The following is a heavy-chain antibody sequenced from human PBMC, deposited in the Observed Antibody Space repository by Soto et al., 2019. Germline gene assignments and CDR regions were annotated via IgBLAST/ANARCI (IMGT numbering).Heavy chain of an antibody. CDR3: ARHYYTNPKLKYYFFYGLDV. CDR2: IYPADSNT. CDR1: GYSFPSYW. V-gene: IGHV5-51*01. Sequence: GESLKISCKGSGYSFPSYWIGWVRQMPVKGLEWMGVIYPADSNTRYSPSFQGQVTISADKSISTAYLQWSSLKASDTAMYYCARHYYTNPKLKYYFFYGLDVWGQGTLVTVSS. D-gene: IGHD3-3*01. J-gene: IGHJ4*02.